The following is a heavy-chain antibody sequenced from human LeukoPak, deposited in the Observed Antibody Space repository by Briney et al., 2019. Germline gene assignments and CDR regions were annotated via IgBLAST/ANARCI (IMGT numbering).Heavy chain of an antibody. CDR1: GYTFTDYY. D-gene: IGHD1-1*01. CDR3: ARRSYNWNDIYLNLFDT. Sequence: ASVKLSCKASGYTFTDYYMHWVRQAPGPGLEWMGWINPNNGGTNYAQKFQGRVTMTRDTSITTAYMERSRLRSDDTAVYYCARRSYNWNDIYLNLFDTSGQGTLGTVSP. CDR2: INPNNGGT. J-gene: IGHJ5*02. V-gene: IGHV1-2*02.